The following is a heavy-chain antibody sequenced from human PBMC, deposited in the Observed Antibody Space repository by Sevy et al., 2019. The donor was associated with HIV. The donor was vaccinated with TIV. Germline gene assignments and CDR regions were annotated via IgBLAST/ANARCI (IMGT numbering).Heavy chain of an antibody. Sequence: VGSLRLSCAASGFTFSMYSMSWVRQPPGKGLEWVSTLSFGCGEINYADSVKGRFTISRDNSKSSVYLQMNNLRPEDTAVYYCAREGCTKPHDYWGQGTLVTVSS. CDR1: GFTFSMYS. D-gene: IGHD2-8*01. V-gene: IGHV3-23*01. CDR2: LSFGCGEI. J-gene: IGHJ4*02. CDR3: AREGCTKPHDY.